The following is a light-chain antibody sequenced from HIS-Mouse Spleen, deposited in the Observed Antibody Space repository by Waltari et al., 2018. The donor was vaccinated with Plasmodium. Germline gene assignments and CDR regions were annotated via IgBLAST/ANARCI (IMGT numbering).Light chain of an antibody. V-gene: IGKV3-15*01. CDR3: QQYINWSFT. CDR2: GAS. CDR1: QSVSSN. Sequence: EIVMTQSPATLSVSPGERATLSCRASQSVSSNLAWYQQKPGQAPRLLIYGASTRATGIQAGFMGRGFGKSFTLTIAGLKSEDFAVYNGQQYINWSFTFGPGTKVD. J-gene: IGKJ3*01.